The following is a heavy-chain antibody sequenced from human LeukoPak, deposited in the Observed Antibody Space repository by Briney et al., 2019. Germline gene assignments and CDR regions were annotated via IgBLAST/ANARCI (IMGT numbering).Heavy chain of an antibody. CDR3: AREEVIAAAGPTLDY. V-gene: IGHV1-2*02. CDR1: GYTFTGYY. D-gene: IGHD6-13*01. CDR2: INPNSGGT. Sequence: ASVKVSCKASGYTFTGYYMHWVRHAPGQGLEWMGWINPNSGGTNYAQKFQGRVTMTRDTSISTAYMELSRLRSDDTAVFYCAREEVIAAAGPTLDYWGQGALVTVSS. J-gene: IGHJ4*02.